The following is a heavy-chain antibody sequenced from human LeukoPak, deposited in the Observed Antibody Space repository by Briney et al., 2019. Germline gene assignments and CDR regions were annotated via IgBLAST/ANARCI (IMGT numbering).Heavy chain of an antibody. V-gene: IGHV3-30*18. D-gene: IGHD3-16*01. J-gene: IGHJ4*02. CDR2: ISYDGSNK. CDR3: AKDLWRYDVYDLFDY. CDR1: GFTFSSYG. Sequence: PGRSLRLSCAASGFTFSSYGMHWVRQAPGKGLEWVAVISYDGSNKYYADSVKGRFTISRDNSKNTLYLQMNSLRAEDTAVYYCAKDLWRYDVYDLFDYWGQGTLVTVSS.